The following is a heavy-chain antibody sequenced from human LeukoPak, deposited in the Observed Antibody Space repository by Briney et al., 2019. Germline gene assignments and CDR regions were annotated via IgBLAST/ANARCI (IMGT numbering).Heavy chain of an antibody. CDR1: GFTFSSYG. D-gene: IGHD3-3*01. V-gene: IGHV3-33*01. CDR3: ARDLNFGVVIEPEYFQH. Sequence: PGRSLRLSCAASGFTFSSYGMHWVRQAPGKGLEWVAVIWYDGSNKYYADSVKGRFTISRDNSKNTLYLQMNSLRAEDTAVYYCARDLNFGVVIEPEYFQHWGQGTLVTVSS. CDR2: IWYDGSNK. J-gene: IGHJ1*01.